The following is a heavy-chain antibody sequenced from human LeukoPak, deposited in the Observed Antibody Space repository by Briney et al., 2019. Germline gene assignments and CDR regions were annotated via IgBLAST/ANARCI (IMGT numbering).Heavy chain of an antibody. D-gene: IGHD4-23*01. J-gene: IGHJ4*02. CDR1: GFTVSSNY. V-gene: IGHV3-66*01. CDR2: IYSGGSI. Sequence: GGSLRLSCAASGFTVSSNYMSWVRQAPGKGLEWVAVIYSGGSIYHADSVKGRFAVSRDNSKNTLYLQMNSLRAEDTAVYYCARYNFYGGTPFDCWGQGTLVTVSS. CDR3: ARYNFYGGTPFDC.